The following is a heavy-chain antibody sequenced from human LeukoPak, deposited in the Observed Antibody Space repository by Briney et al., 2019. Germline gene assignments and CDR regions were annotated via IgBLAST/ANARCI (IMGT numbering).Heavy chain of an antibody. CDR1: GFTFSSHW. D-gene: IGHD1-26*01. CDR3: ARDPDQIVGANFDY. CDR2: IKQDGSGK. J-gene: IGHJ4*02. V-gene: IGHV3-7*01. Sequence: GGSLRLSCAASGFTFSSHWMNWVRQAPGKGLEWVANIKQDGSGKYYVDSVKGRFTISRDNAKNSLYLQMNSLTAEDTAVYYCARDPDQIVGANFDYWGQGTLVTVSS.